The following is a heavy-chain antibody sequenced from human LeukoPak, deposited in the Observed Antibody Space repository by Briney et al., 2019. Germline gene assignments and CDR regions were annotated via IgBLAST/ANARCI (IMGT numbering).Heavy chain of an antibody. D-gene: IGHD3-10*01. CDR2: IYYSGST. CDR3: ARRSAKNYYGSGSYYNQPRNWFDP. V-gene: IGHV4-39*07. CDR1: GGSISSSSYY. J-gene: IGHJ5*02. Sequence: SETLSLTCTVPGGSISSSSYYWGWIRQPPGKGLEWIGSIYYSGSTYYNPSLKSRVTISVDTSKNQFSLKLSSVTAADTAVYYCARRSAKNYYGSGSYYNQPRNWFDPWGQGTLVTVSS.